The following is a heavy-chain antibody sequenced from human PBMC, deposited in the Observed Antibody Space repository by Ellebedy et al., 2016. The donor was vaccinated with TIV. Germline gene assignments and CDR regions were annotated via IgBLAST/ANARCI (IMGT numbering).Heavy chain of an antibody. CDR1: GYSFTNYW. CDR3: ARHRDWYFDL. CDR2: IDPTDSYT. Sequence: GESLKISCQGSGYSFTNYWISWVRQMPGEGLEWMGKIDPTDSYTNYSPSFQGHVTISADKSISTAYLQWSSLKASDTAMYYCARHRDWYFDLWGRGTLVTVSS. J-gene: IGHJ2*01. V-gene: IGHV5-10-1*01.